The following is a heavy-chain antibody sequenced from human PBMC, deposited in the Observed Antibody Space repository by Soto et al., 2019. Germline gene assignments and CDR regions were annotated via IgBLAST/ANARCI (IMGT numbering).Heavy chain of an antibody. D-gene: IGHD3-3*01. Sequence: HPGGSLRLSCAASGFTFSSYAMHWVRQAPGKGLEWVAVISYDGSNKYYADSVKGRFTISRDNSKNTLYLQMNSLRAEDTAVYYCARTAYDFWSGPSYYYYGMDVWGQGTTVTVS. J-gene: IGHJ6*02. CDR2: ISYDGSNK. V-gene: IGHV3-30-3*01. CDR3: ARTAYDFWSGPSYYYYGMDV. CDR1: GFTFSSYA.